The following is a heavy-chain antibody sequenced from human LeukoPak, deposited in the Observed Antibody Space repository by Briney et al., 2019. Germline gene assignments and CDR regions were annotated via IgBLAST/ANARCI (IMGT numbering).Heavy chain of an antibody. V-gene: IGHV3-23*01. CDR1: GFTFNINA. CDR3: VRRGDASSGWGDHDY. Sequence: GGSLRLSCAASGFTFNINAISWVPQAPGKGLESVSTIGGSGDKTFYADSVKDRFTISRDNSKNMLHLQMSSLTGEDTALYYCVRRGDASSGWGDHDYWGQGALVTVSS. J-gene: IGHJ4*02. CDR2: IGGSGDKT. D-gene: IGHD6-19*01.